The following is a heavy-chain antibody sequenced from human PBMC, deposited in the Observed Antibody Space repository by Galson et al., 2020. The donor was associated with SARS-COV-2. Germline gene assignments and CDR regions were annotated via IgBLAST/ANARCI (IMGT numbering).Heavy chain of an antibody. Sequence: QAGGSLRLSCAASGFTFSSYSMNWVRQAPGKGLEWVSYISSSSSTIYYADSVKGRFTISRDNAKNSLYLQMNSLRAEDTAVYYCARGSAVAGTRYYYGMDVWGQGTTVTVSS. D-gene: IGHD6-19*01. CDR3: ARGSAVAGTRYYYGMDV. CDR2: ISSSSSTI. V-gene: IGHV3-48*04. J-gene: IGHJ6*02. CDR1: GFTFSSYS.